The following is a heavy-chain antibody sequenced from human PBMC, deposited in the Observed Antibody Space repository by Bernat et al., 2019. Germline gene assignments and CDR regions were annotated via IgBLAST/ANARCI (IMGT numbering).Heavy chain of an antibody. D-gene: IGHD6-19*01. V-gene: IGHV3-48*04. Sequence: EVQLVESGGGLIHPGGSLRLSCAASGFTFSNYGINWVRQAPGKGLEWVSYISSSGSTIYYADSVKGRFTISRDNAKNSLYLQMNSLRAEDTAVYYCARVVAVAGTWGQGTLVTVSS. CDR3: ARVVAVAGT. CDR2: ISSSGSTI. J-gene: IGHJ5*02. CDR1: GFTFSNYG.